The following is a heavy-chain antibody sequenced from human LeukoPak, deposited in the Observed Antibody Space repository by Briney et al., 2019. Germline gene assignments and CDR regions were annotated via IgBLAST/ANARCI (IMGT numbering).Heavy chain of an antibody. D-gene: IGHD1-26*01. CDR1: GFTFSSYG. CDR2: KSYDGSNK. CDR3: AKWDFDY. J-gene: IGHJ4*02. Sequence: GALRLSCAASGFTFSSYGMHWVRQAPGKGLEWVAVKSYDGSNKYYADSVKGRFTISRDNSKNTLYLQMNSLRAEDTAVYYCAKWDFDYWGQGTLVTVSS. V-gene: IGHV3-30*18.